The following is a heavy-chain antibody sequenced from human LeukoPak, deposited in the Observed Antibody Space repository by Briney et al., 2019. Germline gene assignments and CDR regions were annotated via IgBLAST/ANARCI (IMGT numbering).Heavy chain of an antibody. J-gene: IGHJ4*02. CDR3: PTRDEPITVGPIHDRLDH. V-gene: IGHV1-69-2*01. CDR1: DYTFADVN. Sequence: ASVKISCKASDYTFADVNIHWIQQAPGKGLQWVGRIDPADGETIYGQRFQGRVTITADTSIHTAYMQVTNLTPDDTAIFYCPTRDEPITVGPIHDRLDHWGQGTEAIVSS. CDR2: IDPADGET. D-gene: IGHD1-1*01.